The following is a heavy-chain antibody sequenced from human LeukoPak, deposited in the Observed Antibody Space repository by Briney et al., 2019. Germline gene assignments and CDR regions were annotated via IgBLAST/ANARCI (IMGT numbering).Heavy chain of an antibody. J-gene: IGHJ6*02. CDR2: MNPNSGNT. V-gene: IGHV1-8*01. CDR3: ARAWFRFPDV. D-gene: IGHD3-22*01. CDR1: GYTFTGYD. Sequence: ASVKVSCKASGYTFTGYDINWVRQAPGEGLEWMGWMNPNSGNTGHAQKFQGRVTMTRNTSISTAYMELSSLRSEDTAVYYCARAWFRFPDVWGQGTTVTVSS.